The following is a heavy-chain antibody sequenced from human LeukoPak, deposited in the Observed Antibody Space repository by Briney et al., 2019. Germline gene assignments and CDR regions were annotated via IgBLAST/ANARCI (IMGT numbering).Heavy chain of an antibody. J-gene: IGHJ6*04. V-gene: IGHV3-21*01. CDR3: AGRFCSSISCFGPYV. D-gene: IGHD2-2*01. Sequence: PGGSLRLSCAGSGFTFSTYSINWVRQAPGKGLEWVSSISSNGRNMYYADSLKGRFTISRDNAKNSLYLQMNSLRAEDTAVYYCAGRFCSSISCFGPYVWGKGTTVTVSS. CDR2: ISSNGRNM. CDR1: GFTFSTYS.